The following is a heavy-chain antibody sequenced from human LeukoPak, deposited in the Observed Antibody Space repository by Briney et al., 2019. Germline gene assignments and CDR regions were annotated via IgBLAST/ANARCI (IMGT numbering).Heavy chain of an antibody. J-gene: IGHJ4*02. Sequence: SETLSLTCTVSGGSISSYYWSWIRQPPGKGLEWIGHIYYSGGTNYNPSLKSRVSISVDTSKNQFSLKLSSVTGADTAVYYCAREVRRWTGYALYYFDYWGQGTLVTVSS. D-gene: IGHD3/OR15-3a*01. CDR3: AREVRRWTGYALYYFDY. V-gene: IGHV4-59*01. CDR1: GGSISSYY. CDR2: IYYSGGT.